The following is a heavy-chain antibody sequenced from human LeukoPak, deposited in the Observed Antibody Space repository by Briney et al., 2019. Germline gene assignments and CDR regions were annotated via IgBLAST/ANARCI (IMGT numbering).Heavy chain of an antibody. D-gene: IGHD1-26*01. CDR3: ARVAGATNDY. Sequence: GGSLRLSCAASGFTFSSYAMHWVRQAPGKGLEWVAVISYDGSNKYYAGSVKGRFTISRDNSKNTLYLQMNSLRAEDTAVYYCARVAGATNDYWGQGTLVTVSS. J-gene: IGHJ4*02. V-gene: IGHV3-30-3*01. CDR1: GFTFSSYA. CDR2: ISYDGSNK.